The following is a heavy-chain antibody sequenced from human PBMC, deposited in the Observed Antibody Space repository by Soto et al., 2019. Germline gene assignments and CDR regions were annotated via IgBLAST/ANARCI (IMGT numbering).Heavy chain of an antibody. V-gene: IGHV1-69*13. CDR2: IIPIFGTA. D-gene: IGHD5-18*01. CDR3: ARDRRWAVDTAMPSLAPFDT. CDR1: GGTFSSYA. Sequence: SVKVSCKASGGTFSSYAISWVRQAPGQGLEWMGGIIPIFGTANYAQKFQGRVTITADESTSTAYMELSSLRSEDTAVYYCARDRRWAVDTAMPSLAPFDTWGQGTMVTVSS. J-gene: IGHJ3*02.